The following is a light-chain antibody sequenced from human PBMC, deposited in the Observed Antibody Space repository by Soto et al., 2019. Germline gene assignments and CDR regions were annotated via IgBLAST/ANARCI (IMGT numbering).Light chain of an antibody. V-gene: IGKV1-39*01. J-gene: IGKJ1*01. CDR2: AAS. Sequence: DIQMTQSPSSLAASVGDRVTITCRASQTISTYLNWYQQTPGKAPKLLIYAASSLQSGVPSRFSGSGSGTDFTLTISSLQPEDFATYYCQQGYSIPWTFGQGTKVEIK. CDR3: QQGYSIPWT. CDR1: QTISTY.